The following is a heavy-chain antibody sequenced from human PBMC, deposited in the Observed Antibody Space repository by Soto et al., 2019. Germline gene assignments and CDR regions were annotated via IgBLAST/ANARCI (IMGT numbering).Heavy chain of an antibody. J-gene: IGHJ6*04. CDR3: VRSPGYRNGGGRRPSYYQVMDV. D-gene: IGHD6-19*01. V-gene: IGHV3-49*04. Sequence: AVRSHRLSCTGSGFTFGDYGMTWVRQAPGKGLEWVGFIRSKSYGGTTEYAASVKGRLTIARYDSRSVAYMQMNRLTSEDTGVYYCVRSPGYRNGGGRRPSYYQVMDVGGKGTPATVSS. CDR2: IRSKSYGGTT. CDR1: GFTFGDYG.